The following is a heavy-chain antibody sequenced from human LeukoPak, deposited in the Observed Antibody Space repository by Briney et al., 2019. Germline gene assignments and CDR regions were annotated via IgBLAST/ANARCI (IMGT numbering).Heavy chain of an antibody. V-gene: IGHV1-69*04. CDR2: IIPILGIA. J-gene: IGHJ4*02. D-gene: IGHD3-22*01. CDR3: AREGDSSGYFDY. CDR1: GGTFSSYA. Sequence: ASVTVSCKASGGTFSSYAISWVRQAPGQGLEWMGRIIPILGIANYAQKFQGRVTITADKSTSTAYMELSSLRSEDTAVYYCAREGDSSGYFDYWGQGTLVTVSS.